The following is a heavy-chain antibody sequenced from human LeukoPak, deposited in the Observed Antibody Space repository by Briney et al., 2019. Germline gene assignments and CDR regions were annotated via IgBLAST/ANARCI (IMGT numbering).Heavy chain of an antibody. Sequence: ASVKVSCKASGYTFTGYYMHWVRQAPGQGLEWMGWISPNSGGTNYAQKFQGWVTMTRDTSISTAYMELSRLRSDDTAVYYCARERIAVAGTTYYYYYGMDVWGQGTTVTVSS. CDR1: GYTFTGYY. V-gene: IGHV1-2*04. J-gene: IGHJ6*02. D-gene: IGHD6-19*01. CDR3: ARERIAVAGTTYYYYYGMDV. CDR2: ISPNSGGT.